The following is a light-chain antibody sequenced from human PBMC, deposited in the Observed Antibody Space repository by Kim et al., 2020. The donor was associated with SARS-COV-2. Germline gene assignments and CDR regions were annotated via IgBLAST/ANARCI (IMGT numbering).Light chain of an antibody. CDR1: SSDVGGYNY. CDR3: SSYAGSNSFV. J-gene: IGLJ1*01. Sequence: QSALTQPPSASGSPGQSVTISCTGTSSDVGGYNYVSWYQQHPGKAPKLMISEVTKRPSGVPDRFSGSKSGNTASLTVSGLQAEDEADYYCSSYAGSNSFVVGTGTKVTVL. CDR2: EVT. V-gene: IGLV2-8*01.